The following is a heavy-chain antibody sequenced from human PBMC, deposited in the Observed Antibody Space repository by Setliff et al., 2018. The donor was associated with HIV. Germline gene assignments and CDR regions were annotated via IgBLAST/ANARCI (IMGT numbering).Heavy chain of an antibody. V-gene: IGHV1-46*01. CDR2: IHPSTGNT. J-gene: IGHJ4*02. D-gene: IGHD6-19*01. Sequence: ASVKVSCKASGYTFTSYYMHWVRQAPGQGLEWMGLIHPSTGNTYYAQKFQGRVTWTRDTSTSTVYMELSSLRSEDTAVYYCARDSSTGWFSADYWGQGTLVTVSS. CDR1: GYTFTSYY. CDR3: ARDSSTGWFSADY.